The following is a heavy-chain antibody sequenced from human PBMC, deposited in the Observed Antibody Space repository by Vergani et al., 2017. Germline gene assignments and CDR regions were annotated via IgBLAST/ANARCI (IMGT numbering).Heavy chain of an antibody. D-gene: IGHD3-22*01. CDR3: ARGASYFDSGGYADT. V-gene: IGHV1-69*13. J-gene: IGHJ5*02. CDR1: GDTFSNYA. Sequence: QVQLLQSGAAVRKPGSSVTVSCKASGDTFSNYAITWVRQAPGQGLQWMGRMIPTFDSKNYAPRFQGRVTLTADASASTAYMALTSLTAEDTAVYFCARGASYFDSGGYADTWGQGTLVTVS. CDR2: MIPTFDSK.